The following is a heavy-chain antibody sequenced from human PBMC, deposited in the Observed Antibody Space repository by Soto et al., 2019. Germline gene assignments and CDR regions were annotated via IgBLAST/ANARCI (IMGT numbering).Heavy chain of an antibody. V-gene: IGHV3-23*01. CDR2: ISGSGGST. CDR3: AKLADWLVQETFFDY. Sequence: GGSLRLSCASSGFTFSIYAMIWVLQAPVKGLEWVSAISGSGGSTYYADSVKGRFTISRDNSKNTLYLQMNSLRAEDTAVYYCAKLADWLVQETFFDYWGQGTLVTVSS. D-gene: IGHD3-9*01. J-gene: IGHJ4*02. CDR1: GFTFSIYA.